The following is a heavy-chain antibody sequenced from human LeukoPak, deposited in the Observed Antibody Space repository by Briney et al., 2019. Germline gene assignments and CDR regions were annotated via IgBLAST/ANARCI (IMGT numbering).Heavy chain of an antibody. J-gene: IGHJ4*02. Sequence: SETLSLTCSVSGGSISSSIYYWGWIRQPPGKGLEWIGSIYDSGSTYYSPSLKSRVTIYVDTSKNQFSLKLSSVTAADTAVYYCAGSDSSGYYPDYWGQGTLVTVSS. D-gene: IGHD3-22*01. CDR3: AGSDSSGYYPDY. V-gene: IGHV4-39*01. CDR2: IYDSGST. CDR1: GGSISSSIYY.